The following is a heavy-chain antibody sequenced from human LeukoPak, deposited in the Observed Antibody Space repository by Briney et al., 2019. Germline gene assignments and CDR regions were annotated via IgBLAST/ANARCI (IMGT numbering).Heavy chain of an antibody. Sequence: GGSLRLSCAASGFTFSTYSMNWVRQAPGKGLERVSYISSTSSGKYYADSVRGRFTISRDNGKNSLYLQMNSLRAEDTAVYYCAREAVTSSDYWGQGTLVTVSS. J-gene: IGHJ4*02. CDR2: ISSTSSGK. CDR3: AREAVTSSDY. D-gene: IGHD2-21*02. V-gene: IGHV3-48*01. CDR1: GFTFSTYS.